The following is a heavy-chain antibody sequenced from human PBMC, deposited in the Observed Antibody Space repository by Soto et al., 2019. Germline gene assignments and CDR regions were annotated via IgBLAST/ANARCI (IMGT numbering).Heavy chain of an antibody. V-gene: IGHV4-30-4*01. CDR2: IYYSGST. D-gene: IGHD3-22*01. CDR3: ARTTSPAPFYDASADYER. Sequence: QVQLQESGPGLVKPSQTLSLPCTVSGGSISHDNYYWSWIRQPPGKGLEWIAYIYYSGSTYYNPSLKIRLTISVDPSKNQFSLKLSSVTAADTAVYYCARTTSPAPFYDASADYERWGQGTLVAVSS. CDR1: GGSISHDNYY. J-gene: IGHJ4*02.